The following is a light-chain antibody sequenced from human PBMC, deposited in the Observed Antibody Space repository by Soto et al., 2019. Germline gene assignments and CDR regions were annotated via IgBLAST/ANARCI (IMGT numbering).Light chain of an antibody. CDR1: SSDVGAYKY. CDR2: EVS. J-gene: IGLJ3*02. V-gene: IGLV2-8*01. Sequence: QSALTQPPSASGSPGQSVTISCTGTSSDVGAYKYVSWYQQFPGKAPKLMIYEVSKRPSGVPDRFSGSKSGNTASLTVSGLQAGDEADYYCSSYAGSTIWVFGGGTKLTVL. CDR3: SSYAGSTIWV.